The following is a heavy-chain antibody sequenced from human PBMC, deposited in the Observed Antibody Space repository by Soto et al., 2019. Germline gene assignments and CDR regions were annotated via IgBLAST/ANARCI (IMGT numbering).Heavy chain of an antibody. V-gene: IGHV4-31*03. Sequence: QVQLQESGPGLVKPSQTLSLTCTVSGGSISSGGYYWSWIRPHPGKGLEWIGYIYYSGSTYYNPSLKSRVTISVDTSKNQFSLKLSSVTSADTAVYYCARMGGFLAYYFDYWGQGTLVTVSS. CDR2: IYYSGST. D-gene: IGHD1-26*01. CDR3: ARMGGFLAYYFDY. CDR1: GGSISSGGYY. J-gene: IGHJ4*02.